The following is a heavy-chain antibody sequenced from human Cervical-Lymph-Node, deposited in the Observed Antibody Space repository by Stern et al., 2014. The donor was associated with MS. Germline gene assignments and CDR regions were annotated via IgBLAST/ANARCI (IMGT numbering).Heavy chain of an antibody. J-gene: IGHJ4*02. Sequence: QLVQSGPEVKRPGESLKISCQASGYTFTSYWIGWVRQMPGKGLEWIAIIFPGGSDIRYSPSFQGQVTISADKSSSTAYLQWNNLKASDPAIYYCARQRYFDYWGQGTLVTVSS. CDR1: GYTFTSYW. CDR2: IFPGGSDI. V-gene: IGHV5-51*01. CDR3: ARQRYFDY.